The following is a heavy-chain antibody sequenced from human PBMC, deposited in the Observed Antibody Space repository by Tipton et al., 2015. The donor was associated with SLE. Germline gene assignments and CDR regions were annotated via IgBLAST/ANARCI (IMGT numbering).Heavy chain of an antibody. D-gene: IGHD3-22*01. CDR1: GAPIKNNY. J-gene: IGHJ5*02. V-gene: IGHV4-59*01. CDR2: IFYSGST. Sequence: GLVKPSETLSLTCTVSGAPIKNNYWTWIRQPPGKGLEWIGYIFYSGSTNLNPSLKSRVTMSVDTSKNQFSLKLTSVTAEDTAVYYCARDSSGGYNWFDPWGQGTLVTVSS. CDR3: ARDSSGGYNWFDP.